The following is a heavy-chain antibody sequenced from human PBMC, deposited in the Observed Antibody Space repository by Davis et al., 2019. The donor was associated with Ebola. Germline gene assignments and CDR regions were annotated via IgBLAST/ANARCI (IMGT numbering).Heavy chain of an antibody. CDR3: SKGDGDFDY. V-gene: IGHV3-23*01. CDR1: GVTLSSCA. CDR2: IGSDTAT. J-gene: IGHJ4*02. D-gene: IGHD4-17*01. Sequence: ESLKISCAASGVTLSSCAMRWVRQSPGEGLEWVSGIGSDTATHYADSVRGRFTISRDDSKNTLFLEMDSLRAEDTAVYYCSKGDGDFDYWGQGTLVTVSS.